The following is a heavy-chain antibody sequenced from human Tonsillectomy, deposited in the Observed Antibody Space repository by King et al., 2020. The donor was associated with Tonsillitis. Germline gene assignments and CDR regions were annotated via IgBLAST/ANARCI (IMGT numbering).Heavy chain of an antibody. CDR2: VSYSGST. V-gene: IGHV4-59*13. D-gene: IGHD3-10*01. J-gene: IGHJ4*02. CDR1: GASISDYY. Sequence: QLQESGPGLVKPSETLSLTCTVSGASISDYYWSWIRQPPGKGLSWIGYVSYSGSTNYNPSLKSRVTISVDTSKNQFSLRLSSVTAADTAVYYCARTFDASGCFPGCFDYWGQGTLVTVSS. CDR3: ARTFDASGCFPGCFDY.